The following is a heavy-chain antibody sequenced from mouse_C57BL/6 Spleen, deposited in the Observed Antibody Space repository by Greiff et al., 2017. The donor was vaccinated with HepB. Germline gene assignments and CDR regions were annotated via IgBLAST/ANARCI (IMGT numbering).Heavy chain of an antibody. J-gene: IGHJ1*03. Sequence: VQLQQSGPELVKPGASVKIPCKASGYTFTDYNMDWVKQSHGKSLEWIGDINPNNGGTIYNQKFKGKATLTVDKSSSTAYMELRSLTSEDTAVYYCARGALYYGNLYWYFDVWGTGTTVTVSS. D-gene: IGHD2-1*01. V-gene: IGHV1-18*01. CDR3: ARGALYYGNLYWYFDV. CDR2: INPNNGGT. CDR1: GYTFTDYN.